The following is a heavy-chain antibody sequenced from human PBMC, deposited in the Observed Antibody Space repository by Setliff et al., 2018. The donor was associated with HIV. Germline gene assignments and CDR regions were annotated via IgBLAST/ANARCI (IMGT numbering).Heavy chain of an antibody. Sequence: ASVKVSCKTSGYTFTASYLHWVRQAPGQGLQWMGWMHPNSGATKYAQKFRDRVTLTGDTSISTASMELSSLKSDDTAMYYCATSTSRFFWNGFYQGGFGSRNSHSFENWGQGTPVTVSS. CDR1: GYTFTASY. CDR3: ATSTSRFFWNGFYQGGFGSRNSHSFEN. CDR2: MHPNSGAT. V-gene: IGHV1-2*02. J-gene: IGHJ4*02. D-gene: IGHD3-3*01.